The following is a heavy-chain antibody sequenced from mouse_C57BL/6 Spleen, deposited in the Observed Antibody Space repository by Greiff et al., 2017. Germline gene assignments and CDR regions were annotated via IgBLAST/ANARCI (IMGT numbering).Heavy chain of an antibody. J-gene: IGHJ2*01. Sequence: QVQLQQPGAELVKPGASVTMSCKASGYTFTSYWITWVKQRPGQGLEWIGDIYPGSGSTNYNEKFKSKATLTVDTSSSTAYMQLSSLTSEDSAVYYCAREGYGSRGDYFDYWGQGTTLTVSS. CDR1: GYTFTSYW. CDR3: AREGYGSRGDYFDY. V-gene: IGHV1-55*01. D-gene: IGHD1-1*01. CDR2: IYPGSGST.